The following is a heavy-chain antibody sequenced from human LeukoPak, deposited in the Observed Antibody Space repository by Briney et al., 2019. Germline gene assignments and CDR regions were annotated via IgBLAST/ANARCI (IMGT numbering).Heavy chain of an antibody. CDR1: GGSISSYY. D-gene: IGHD3-22*01. J-gene: IGHJ4*02. Sequence: SETLSLTCTVSGGSISSYYWSWIRQPPGKRLGWIGYSYYSGSTNYNPSLKSRVTISVDTSKNQFSLKLSSVTAADTAVYYCARHGYYDSSGYYGFDYWGQGTLVTVSS. CDR3: ARHGYYDSSGYYGFDY. CDR2: SYYSGST. V-gene: IGHV4-59*08.